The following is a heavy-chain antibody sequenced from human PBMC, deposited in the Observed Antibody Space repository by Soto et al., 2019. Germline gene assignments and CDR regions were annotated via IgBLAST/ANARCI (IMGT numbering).Heavy chain of an antibody. D-gene: IGHD6-19*01. CDR3: ARDGSGWDYYFDY. Sequence: GGSLRLSCAASGFPFTSYWMHWVRQAPGKGLVWVSRINSDGSSTTYADSVKGRFTISRDNAKNTLYLQMNSLRAEDTAVYYCARDGSGWDYYFDYWGQGTLVTVSS. CDR2: INSDGSST. V-gene: IGHV3-74*01. J-gene: IGHJ4*02. CDR1: GFPFTSYW.